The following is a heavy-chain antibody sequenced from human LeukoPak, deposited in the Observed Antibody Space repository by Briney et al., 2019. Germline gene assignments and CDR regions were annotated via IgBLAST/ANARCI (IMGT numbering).Heavy chain of an antibody. Sequence: ASVKVSCKASGYTFTGYYMHWVRQAPGQGLEWMGWINPNSGGTNYAQKFQGRVTMTRDTSISTAYMEMSRLRSDDTAVYYCARDRSSIAVAGTLRGYYFDYWGQGTLVTVSS. J-gene: IGHJ4*02. CDR2: INPNSGGT. CDR1: GYTFTGYY. CDR3: ARDRSSIAVAGTLRGYYFDY. V-gene: IGHV1-2*02. D-gene: IGHD6-19*01.